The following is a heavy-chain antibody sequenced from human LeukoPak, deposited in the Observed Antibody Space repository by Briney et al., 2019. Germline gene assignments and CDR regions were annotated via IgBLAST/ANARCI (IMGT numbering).Heavy chain of an antibody. V-gene: IGHV4-59*08. Sequence: SETLSLTCTVSGGFISSYYWSWIRQPPGKGLEWIGYIYYSGSTNYNPSLKSRVTISVDTSKNQFSLKLSSVTAADTAVYYCATTVHWGQGTLVTVSS. J-gene: IGHJ4*02. CDR1: GGFISSYY. CDR3: ATTVH. CDR2: IYYSGST.